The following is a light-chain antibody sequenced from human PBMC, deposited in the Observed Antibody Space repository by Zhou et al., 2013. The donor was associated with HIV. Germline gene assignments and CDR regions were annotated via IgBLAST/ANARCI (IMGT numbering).Light chain of an antibody. CDR3: QQYYSYPRA. CDR1: QDISNY. Sequence: AIRMTQSPSSLSASTGDRVTITCRASQDISNYLVWYQQKPGKAPKLLIFGASTLQSGVPSRFSGSGSGTDFTLTISRLQSEDFATYYCQQYYSYPRAFGQGT. V-gene: IGKV1-8*01. J-gene: IGKJ1*01. CDR2: GAS.